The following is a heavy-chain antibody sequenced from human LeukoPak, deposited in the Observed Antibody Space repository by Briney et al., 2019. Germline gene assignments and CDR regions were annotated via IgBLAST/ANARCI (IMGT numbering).Heavy chain of an antibody. Sequence: PSETLALTCTVPGAPVSSGSYYWSWIRQPPGKGLEWIGYIYYSGSTNYNPSLKSRVTISVDTSKNQFSLKLSSVTAADTAVYYCARAGRAAADNWFDPWGQGTLVTVSS. CDR2: IYYSGST. CDR1: GAPVSSGSYY. J-gene: IGHJ5*02. CDR3: ARAGRAAADNWFDP. V-gene: IGHV4-61*01. D-gene: IGHD6-13*01.